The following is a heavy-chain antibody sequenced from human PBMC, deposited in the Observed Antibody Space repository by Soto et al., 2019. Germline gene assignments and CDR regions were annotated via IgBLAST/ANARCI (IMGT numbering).Heavy chain of an antibody. D-gene: IGHD2-15*01. CDR3: ATTAIVVAVKPQLGY. V-gene: IGHV1-24*01. Sequence: GASVKVSCKVSGYSLLALSMHWVRQAPGKGLEWMGRFDPEDGETIYAQKFQGRITMTEDTSTDTAHMELTSLRSEDTAVYYCATTAIVVAVKPQLGYWAHGVLVTVS. CDR1: GYSLLALS. J-gene: IGHJ4*01. CDR2: FDPEDGET.